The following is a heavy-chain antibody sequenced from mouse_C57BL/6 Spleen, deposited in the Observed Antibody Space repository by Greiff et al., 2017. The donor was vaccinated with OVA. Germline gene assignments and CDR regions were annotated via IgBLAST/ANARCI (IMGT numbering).Heavy chain of an antibody. Sequence: VMLVESGPELVKPGASVKISCKASGYAFSSSWMNWVKQRPGKGLEWIGRIYPGDGDTNYNGKFKGKATLTADKSSSTAYMQLSSLTSEDSAVYFCARDYYGYAMDYWGQGTSVTVSS. CDR1: GYAFSSSW. D-gene: IGHD1-1*01. J-gene: IGHJ4*01. CDR2: IYPGDGDT. V-gene: IGHV1-82*01. CDR3: ARDYYGYAMDY.